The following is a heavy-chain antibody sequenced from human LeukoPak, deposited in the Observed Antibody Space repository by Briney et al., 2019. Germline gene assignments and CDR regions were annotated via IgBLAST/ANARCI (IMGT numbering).Heavy chain of an antibody. D-gene: IGHD2-2*01. J-gene: IGHJ3*02. Sequence: SETLSLTCTVSGGSISSGGYYWSWIRQHPGKGLEWIGYIYYSGSTYYNPSLKSRVIMSVDTSKNQFSLKLNSVTAADTAVYYCARTPCSSTSCPKRDVFDIWGQGTMVTVSS. V-gene: IGHV4-31*03. CDR2: IYYSGST. CDR1: GGSISSGGYY. CDR3: ARTPCSSTSCPKRDVFDI.